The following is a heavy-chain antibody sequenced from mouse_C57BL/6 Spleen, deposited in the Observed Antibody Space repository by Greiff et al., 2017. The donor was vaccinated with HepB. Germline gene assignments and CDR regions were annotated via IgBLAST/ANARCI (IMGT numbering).Heavy chain of an antibody. V-gene: IGHV2-5*01. CDR1: GFSFTSYG. D-gene: IGHD1-1*01. Sequence: VQLQQSGPGLVQPSQSLSITCTVSGFSFTSYGVHWVRQSPGKGLEWLGVIWRGGSTDYNAAFLSRLSITKDNSKKQVFLTMKSLQAVDTAIYYGAKSGGCVIVDTDNYAMDYWGQGTSVTVSS. CDR2: IWRGGST. J-gene: IGHJ4*01. CDR3: AKSGGCVIVDTDNYAMDY.